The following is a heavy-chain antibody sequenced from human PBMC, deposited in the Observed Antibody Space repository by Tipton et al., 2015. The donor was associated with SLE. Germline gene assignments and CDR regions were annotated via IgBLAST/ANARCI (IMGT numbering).Heavy chain of an antibody. Sequence: TLSLTCTVSGGSISSFYWSWIRQPPGKGLEWIGYMYCSGSTNYNPSLKSRVTIFVDTSKNQISLKLSSVTAADTAVYYCAGSNRAGYFYYGMDVWGQGTTFTVSS. CDR2: MYCSGST. J-gene: IGHJ6*02. D-gene: IGHD1-14*01. CDR1: GGSISSFY. V-gene: IGHV4-59*01. CDR3: AGSNRAGYFYYGMDV.